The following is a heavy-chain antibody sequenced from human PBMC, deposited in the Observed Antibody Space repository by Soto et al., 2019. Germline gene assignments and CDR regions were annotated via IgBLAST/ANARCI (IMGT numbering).Heavy chain of an antibody. V-gene: IGHV4-39*01. CDR1: GGSISSSSSY. CDR2: IDYTGNA. D-gene: IGHD2-8*01. CDR3: ARLPNSHCTSGLCYNAPDY. J-gene: IGHJ4*02. Sequence: SETLSLTCTVSGGSISSSSSYWGWIRQPPGAGLEWIGSIDYTGNAYYNPSLRGRVTRSTMSIDTSKNQFSLHLTSVTGADTAVYFCARLPNSHCTSGLCYNAPDYWGQGTLVTVSS.